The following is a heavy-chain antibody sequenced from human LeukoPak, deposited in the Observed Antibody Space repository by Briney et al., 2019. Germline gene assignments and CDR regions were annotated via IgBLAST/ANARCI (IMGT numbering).Heavy chain of an antibody. CDR2: ISGSGSHA. D-gene: IGHD1-1*01. CDR1: GFSFGSYA. Sequence: GGSLRLSCAASGFSFGSYAMGWTRQAPGQGLEWVSAISGSGSHANYAESVKGRFTISRDNSKNTLYLQMHSLIAADTAVYYCGSGPVGTAVPWGQGTLVTVSS. J-gene: IGHJ5*02. V-gene: IGHV3-23*01. CDR3: GSGPVGTAVP.